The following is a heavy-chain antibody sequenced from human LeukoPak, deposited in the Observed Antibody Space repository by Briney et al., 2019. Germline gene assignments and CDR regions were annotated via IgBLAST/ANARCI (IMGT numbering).Heavy chain of an antibody. Sequence: GGSLRLSCAASRFTFSSYAMSWVRQAPGKGLEWVSSISDGGSGTFLADSVKGRFTISRDNSKNTLNLQMTSLTAEDTAVYYCAKAYTNSVPSWFDSWGQGTLVSVSS. CDR3: AKAYTNSVPSWFDS. CDR1: RFTFSSYA. CDR2: ISDGGSGT. D-gene: IGHD2-21*01. V-gene: IGHV3-23*01. J-gene: IGHJ5*01.